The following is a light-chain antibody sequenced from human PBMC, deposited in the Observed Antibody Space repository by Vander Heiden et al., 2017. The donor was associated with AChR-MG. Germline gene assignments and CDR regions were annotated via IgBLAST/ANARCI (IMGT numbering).Light chain of an antibody. Sequence: DIVLTQSPATLSSSAGERATLSCRASQSISSYLAWYQQKPGKAPKLLIYDASSRPTGVPARFSGSGSGTDFTLTISSLEPEDFAVYYCQQRNNRPLTFGQGTKVEIK. V-gene: IGKV3-11*01. CDR2: DAS. CDR1: QSISSY. CDR3: QQRNNRPLT. J-gene: IGKJ1*01.